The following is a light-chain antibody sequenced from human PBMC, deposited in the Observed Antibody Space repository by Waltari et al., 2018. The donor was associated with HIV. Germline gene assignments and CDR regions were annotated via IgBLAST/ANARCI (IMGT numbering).Light chain of an antibody. V-gene: IGLV3-25*03. CDR3: QSADTSGTYVV. CDR2: KDT. J-gene: IGLJ2*01. CDR1: SLAKQN. Sequence: SFELAQPPSVSVSPGQTSTITCSGDSLAKQNGYCYQQKSGQAPLLVIYKDTERPSGIPDRFSGSTSGAIVTLTISGVQAEDEADYYCQSADTSGTYVVFGGGTKLTVL.